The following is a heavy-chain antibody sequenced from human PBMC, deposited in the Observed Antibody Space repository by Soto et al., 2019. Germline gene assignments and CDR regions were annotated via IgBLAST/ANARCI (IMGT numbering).Heavy chain of an antibody. D-gene: IGHD6-19*01. J-gene: IGHJ6*02. CDR1: GYSFTSYW. CDR3: ARHTLNSSGWTYYYYGMDV. Sequence: PGESLKISCKGSGYSFTSYWISWVRQMPGKGLEWMGSIDPSDSYTNYSPSFQGHVTISADKSISTAYLQWSSLKASDTAMYYCARHTLNSSGWTYYYYGMDVWGQGTTVTVSS. CDR2: IDPSDSYT. V-gene: IGHV5-10-1*01.